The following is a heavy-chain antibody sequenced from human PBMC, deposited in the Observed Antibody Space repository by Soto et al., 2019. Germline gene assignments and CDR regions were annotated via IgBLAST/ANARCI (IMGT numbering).Heavy chain of an antibody. CDR1: GGTFSSYA. V-gene: IGHV1-69*01. CDR2: IIPIFGTA. CDR3: ARAVAGAKHDYVWGSVFDP. Sequence: QVQLVQSGAEVKKPGSSVKVSCEASGGTFSSYAISWVRQAPGHGREWMGGIIPIFGTANYAQKFQGRVTMTADESTSTACMELSSLRSEDTAVYYGARAVAGAKHDYVWGSVFDPWGQGTLVTVSS. D-gene: IGHD3-16*01. J-gene: IGHJ5*02.